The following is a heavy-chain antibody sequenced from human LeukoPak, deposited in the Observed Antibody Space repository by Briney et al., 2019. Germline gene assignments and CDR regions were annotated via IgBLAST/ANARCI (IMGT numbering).Heavy chain of an antibody. CDR2: ISGRSSHV. D-gene: IGHD3-16*01. J-gene: IGHJ4*02. V-gene: IGHV3-21*01. Sequence: GGSLRLSCSASGFSFSDYDMNWFRHAPGKGLEWISSISGRSSHVYYGDSVKGRFSISRDNAVNSVFLQMNSLGVEDTALYFCGRAFPPLRTASAGDLWGQGTLVTVSS. CDR1: GFSFSDYD. CDR3: GRAFPPLRTASAGDL.